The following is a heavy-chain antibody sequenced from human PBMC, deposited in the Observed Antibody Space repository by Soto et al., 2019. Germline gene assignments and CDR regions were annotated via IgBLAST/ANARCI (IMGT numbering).Heavy chain of an antibody. J-gene: IGHJ4*02. CDR1: GFTFSSYA. Sequence: QVQLVESGGGVVQPGRSLRLSCAASGFTFSSYAMHWVRQAPGKGLEWVAVISYDVSNKYYADSVKGRFTISRDNSKNTLYLQMNSLRAEDTSVYYCARNSIAAAGTHATNYYFDYWGQGTLVTVSS. V-gene: IGHV3-30-3*01. CDR2: ISYDVSNK. D-gene: IGHD6-13*01. CDR3: ARNSIAAAGTHATNYYFDY.